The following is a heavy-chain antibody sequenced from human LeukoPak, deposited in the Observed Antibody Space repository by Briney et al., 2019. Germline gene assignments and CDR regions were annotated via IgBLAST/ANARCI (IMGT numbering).Heavy chain of an antibody. V-gene: IGHV4-4*08. CDR1: GGSFSGYY. J-gene: IGHJ4*02. D-gene: IGHD1-26*01. Sequence: SETLSLTCAVYGGSFSGYYWSWIRQPPGKGLEWIGRIYTSGRTNYNPSLKSRLTISVDTSKNQFSLKLSSVTAADTAVYYCATTQWELHGGFDYWGQGNLVTVSS. CDR3: ATTQWELHGGFDY. CDR2: IYTSGRT.